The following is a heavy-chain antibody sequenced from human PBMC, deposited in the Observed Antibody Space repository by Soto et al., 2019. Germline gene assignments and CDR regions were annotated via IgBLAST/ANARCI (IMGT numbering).Heavy chain of an antibody. V-gene: IGHV1-24*01. J-gene: IGHJ4*02. D-gene: IGHD6-19*01. CDR2: FDPEDGET. Sequence: GASVKVSCKVSGYTLTELSMHWVRQAPGKGLEWMGGFDPEDGETIYAQKFQGRVTMTEDTSTDTAYTELSSLRSEDTAVYYCATNPYSSGWYFFDYWGQGTLVTVSS. CDR3: ATNPYSSGWYFFDY. CDR1: GYTLTELS.